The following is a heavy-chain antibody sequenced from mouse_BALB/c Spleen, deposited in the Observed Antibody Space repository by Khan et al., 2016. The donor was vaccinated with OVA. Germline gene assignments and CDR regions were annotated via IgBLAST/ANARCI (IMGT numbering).Heavy chain of an antibody. CDR3: VRGGAYYRSDGWFAY. D-gene: IGHD2-14*01. CDR2: IIPSNDYT. CDR1: GYTFTTYT. Sequence: LEESGAELARPGASVKMSCKASGYTFTTYTIHWVKQRPGQGLEWIGYIIPSNDYTNYNQKFKDRATLTADKSSSPAYMQLSSLTSEDSAVYYCVRGGAYYRSDGWFAYWGQGTLVTGSA. V-gene: IGHV1-4*01. J-gene: IGHJ3*01.